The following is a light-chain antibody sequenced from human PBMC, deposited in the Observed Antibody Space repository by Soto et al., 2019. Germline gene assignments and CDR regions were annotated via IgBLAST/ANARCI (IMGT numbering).Light chain of an antibody. CDR3: QQYGSSPVT. CDR2: GAS. V-gene: IGKV3-20*01. J-gene: IGKJ3*01. CDR1: QSVSSSY. Sequence: EIGLTQSPGTLSLSPGERATLSCRASQSVSSSYLAWYQQKPGQAPRLLIYGASSRATGIPDRFSGSGSGTDFTLTISRLEPEDFAVYYCQQYGSSPVTFGLGTKVDIK.